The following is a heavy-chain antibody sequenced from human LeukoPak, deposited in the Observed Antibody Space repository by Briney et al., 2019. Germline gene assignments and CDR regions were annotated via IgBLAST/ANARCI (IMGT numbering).Heavy chain of an antibody. CDR3: ARGYSSGWLFDY. CDR2: INWNGGTT. Sequence: GGSLTPSWAPSGFTFDDFCISWVRPAPRNGLGWVSGINWNGGTTSYADSVKGRFTISRDNAKNSLYLQMNSLRAEDTALYYCARGYSSGWLFDYWGQGTLVTVSS. CDR1: GFTFDDFC. J-gene: IGHJ4*02. D-gene: IGHD6-19*01. V-gene: IGHV3-20*04.